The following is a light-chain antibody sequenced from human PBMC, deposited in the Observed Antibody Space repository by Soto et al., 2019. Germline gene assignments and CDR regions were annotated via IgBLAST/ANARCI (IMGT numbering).Light chain of an antibody. CDR2: DAS. Sequence: EIVLTRAPGTLSLSPGERATLSCRSSQSVSSSYLAWYQQKPGQAPRLLIYDASNRATGIPDRFSGGGSGTDFTLTISRLEPEDFAVYYCQQYGVSPTFGGGTKVAI. J-gene: IGKJ4*01. CDR3: QQYGVSPT. V-gene: IGKV3-20*01. CDR1: QSVSSSY.